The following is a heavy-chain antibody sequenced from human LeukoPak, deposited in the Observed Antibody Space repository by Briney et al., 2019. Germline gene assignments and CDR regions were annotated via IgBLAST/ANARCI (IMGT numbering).Heavy chain of an antibody. J-gene: IGHJ5*02. CDR3: ARAKNWFDP. V-gene: IGHV4-34*01. CDR1: GGSFSGYY. CDR2: INHSGST. Sequence: SETLSLTCAVYGGSFSGYYWSWIRQPPGKGLEWIGEINHSGSTNYNPSLKSRVTISVDTSKNQLSLKLSSVTAADTAVYYCARAKNWFDPWGQGTLVTVSS.